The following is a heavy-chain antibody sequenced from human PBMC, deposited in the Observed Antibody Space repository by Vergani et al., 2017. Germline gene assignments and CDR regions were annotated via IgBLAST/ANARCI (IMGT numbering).Heavy chain of an antibody. CDR2: IYHSGST. CDR3: ARHTPYGSGGYFYYYYGMDV. D-gene: IGHD3-10*01. V-gene: IGHV4-38-2*01. CDR1: GYSISSGYY. J-gene: IGHJ6*02. Sequence: QVQLQESGPGLVKPSETLSLTCAVSGYSISSGYYWGWIRQPPGKGLEWIGSIYHSGSTYYNPSLKSRVTISVDTSKNQFSLKLSSVTAADTAVYYCARHTPYGSGGYFYYYYGMDVWGQGTTVTVSS.